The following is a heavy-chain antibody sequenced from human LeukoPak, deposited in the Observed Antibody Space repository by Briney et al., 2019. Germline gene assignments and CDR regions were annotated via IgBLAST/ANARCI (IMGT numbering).Heavy chain of an antibody. CDR2: ISANNGNT. J-gene: IGHJ4*02. Sequence: ASVKVSCKASGYTFTSYGISWVRQAPGQGLEWMGWISANNGNTIYAQELQGRVTMTTDTSTSTAYMELRSLRSDDTAVYYCARDLLAMILSFSAEYWGQGTLVTASS. V-gene: IGHV1-18*01. D-gene: IGHD5-12*01. CDR1: GYTFTSYG. CDR3: ARDLLAMILSFSAEY.